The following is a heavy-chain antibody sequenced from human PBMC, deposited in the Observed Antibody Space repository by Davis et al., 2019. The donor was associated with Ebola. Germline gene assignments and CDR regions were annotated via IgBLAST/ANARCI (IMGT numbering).Heavy chain of an antibody. J-gene: IGHJ4*02. Sequence: GESLKISCAASGFTFSSYAMHWVRQAPGKGLEWVAVISYDGSNKYYADSVKGRFTISRDNSKNTLYLQMNSLRAEDTAVYYCARDRSVGSSWYTSLFDYWGQGTLVTVSS. D-gene: IGHD6-13*01. CDR2: ISYDGSNK. V-gene: IGHV3-30-3*01. CDR1: GFTFSSYA. CDR3: ARDRSVGSSWYTSLFDY.